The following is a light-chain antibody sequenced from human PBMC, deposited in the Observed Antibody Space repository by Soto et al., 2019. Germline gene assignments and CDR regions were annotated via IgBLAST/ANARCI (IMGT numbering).Light chain of an antibody. V-gene: IGLV2-14*01. CDR2: DVS. Sequence: HSALPQPASGSGSPGQSITISCTGTSSDVGGYNYVSWYQQHPGKAPKLMIYDVSNRPSGVSNRFSGSKSGNTASLTISGLQAEDEADYYCSSYTSSSTYVFGTGTKVTVL. CDR3: SSYTSSSTYV. J-gene: IGLJ1*01. CDR1: SSDVGGYNY.